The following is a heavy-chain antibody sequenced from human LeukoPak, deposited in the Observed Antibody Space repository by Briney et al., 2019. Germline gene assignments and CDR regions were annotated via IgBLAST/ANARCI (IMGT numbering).Heavy chain of an antibody. CDR3: ARAMVRGVILFDY. CDR2: INAGNGNT. D-gene: IGHD3-10*01. Sequence: RRASVKVSCKASGYTFTSYAMHWVRQAPGQRLEWMGWINAGNGNTKYSQKFQGRVTITRDTSASTAYMELSSLRSEDTAVYYCARAMVRGVILFDYWGQGTLVTVFS. V-gene: IGHV1-3*01. CDR1: GYTFTSYA. J-gene: IGHJ4*02.